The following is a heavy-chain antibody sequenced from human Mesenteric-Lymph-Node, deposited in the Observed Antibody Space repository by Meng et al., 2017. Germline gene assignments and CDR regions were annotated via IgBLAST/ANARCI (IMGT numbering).Heavy chain of an antibody. CDR3: ARDDYGGNRAVQYYYGMDV. V-gene: IGHV3-7*01. J-gene: IGHJ6*02. Sequence: GESLKISCAASGFTFSSYVMSWVRQAPGKGLEWVANIKQDGSEKYYVDSVKGRFTISRDNAKNSLYLQMNSLRAEDTAVYYCARDDYGGNRAVQYYYGMDVWGQGTMVTVSS. D-gene: IGHD4-23*01. CDR2: IKQDGSEK. CDR1: GFTFSSYV.